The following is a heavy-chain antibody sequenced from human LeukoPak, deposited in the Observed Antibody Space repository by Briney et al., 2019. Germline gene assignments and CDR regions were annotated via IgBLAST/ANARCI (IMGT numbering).Heavy chain of an antibody. CDR2: IYHSGST. V-gene: IGHV4-30-2*06. CDR1: GGSISSGGYS. J-gene: IGHJ4*02. D-gene: IGHD4-17*01. Sequence: PSETLSLTCAVSGGSISSGGYSWSWIRQSPGKGLEWIGYIYHSGSTYCNPSLKSRVTISVDRSKNQFSLKLSSVTAADTAVYYCARDPTTVTTIFDSWGQGTLVTVSS. CDR3: ARDPTTVTTIFDS.